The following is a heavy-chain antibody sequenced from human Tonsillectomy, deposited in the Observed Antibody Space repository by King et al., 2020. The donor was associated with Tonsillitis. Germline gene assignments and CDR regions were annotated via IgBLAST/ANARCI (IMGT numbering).Heavy chain of an antibody. Sequence: VQLVESGGGLVQPGGSLRLSCAGSGVTFIKYWMSWVRQAPGKGLEWVAKINQDGSEKYYVDSVRGRFTISRDNAKNSLYLQMNSLRADDTAVYYCARGCNSLHYWGQGTLVTVS. CDR1: GVTFIKYW. CDR3: ARGCNSLHY. CDR2: INQDGSEK. J-gene: IGHJ4*02. V-gene: IGHV3-7*03. D-gene: IGHD4-23*01.